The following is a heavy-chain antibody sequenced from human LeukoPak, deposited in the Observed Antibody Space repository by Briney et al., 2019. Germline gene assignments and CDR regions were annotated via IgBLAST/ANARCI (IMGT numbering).Heavy chain of an antibody. J-gene: IGHJ4*02. V-gene: IGHV4-38-2*02. D-gene: IGHD3-10*01. CDR2: IYHSGNT. CDR3: STQILLCHYY. Sequence: SETLSLTCSVSGYSISSGYYWGWIRQPPGKGLEWIGDIYHSGNTFYNPSLKSRVTMSVDTSQNQFSLKLSSVTAADTAVYYCSTQILLCHYYWGQGTLVTVSS. CDR1: GYSISSGYY.